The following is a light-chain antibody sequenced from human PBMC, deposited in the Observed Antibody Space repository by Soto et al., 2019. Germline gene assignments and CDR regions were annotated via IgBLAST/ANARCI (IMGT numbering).Light chain of an antibody. J-gene: IGKJ1*01. Sequence: DIQMTQSPSTLSASVGDRVTITCRASQSVSNWLAWYQQKPGKAPKLLIYKASGLESGVPSRFSGSGSGTEFTLTISSLQPDDFATYYCQQYNSYWTFGQGTKVEIK. CDR2: KAS. CDR1: QSVSNW. CDR3: QQYNSYWT. V-gene: IGKV1-5*03.